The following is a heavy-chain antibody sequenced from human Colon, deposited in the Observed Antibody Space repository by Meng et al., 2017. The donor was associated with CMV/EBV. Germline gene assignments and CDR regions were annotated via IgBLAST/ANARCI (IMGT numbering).Heavy chain of an antibody. CDR3: ARDQYTAMVKDGMDV. D-gene: IGHD5-18*01. CDR2: ISSSSSSYI. CDR1: GFTFSSYP. Sequence: GGSLRLSCAASGFTFSSYPMYWVRQAPGKGLEWVASISSSSSSYIYYADSLKGRFTISRDDARNSLFLQMNSLSVEDTAVYYCARDQYTAMVKDGMDVWGQGTTVTVSS. V-gene: IGHV3-21*01. J-gene: IGHJ6*02.